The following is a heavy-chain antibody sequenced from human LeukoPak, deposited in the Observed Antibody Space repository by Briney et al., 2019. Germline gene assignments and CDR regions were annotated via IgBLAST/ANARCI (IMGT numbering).Heavy chain of an antibody. CDR3: ARDGDYGMDV. D-gene: IGHD4-17*01. CDR1: GGTFSSYA. V-gene: IGHV1-69*04. Sequence: SVKVSCKASGGTFSSYAISWVRQAPGQGLEWMGRIIPILGIANYAQKFQGRVTITADESTSTAYMELSSLRSEDTAVYYCARDGDYGMDVWGQGTTVTVSS. J-gene: IGHJ6*02. CDR2: IIPILGIA.